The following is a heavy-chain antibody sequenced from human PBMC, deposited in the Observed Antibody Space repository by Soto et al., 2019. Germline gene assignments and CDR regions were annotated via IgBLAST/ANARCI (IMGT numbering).Heavy chain of an antibody. Sequence: QVQLVQSGAEVKKPGASVKVSCKASGYTFTTYYLHWVRQAPGQDLEWMGWINPNSGMTNSAQKFQGRVTMTRDTSITTAYMEMSRLTSDDTAVYYCARTEMTTLPHFAYWGQGTQVTVSS. CDR2: INPNSGMT. CDR1: GYTFTTYY. J-gene: IGHJ4*02. CDR3: ARTEMTTLPHFAY. V-gene: IGHV1-2*02. D-gene: IGHD3-16*01.